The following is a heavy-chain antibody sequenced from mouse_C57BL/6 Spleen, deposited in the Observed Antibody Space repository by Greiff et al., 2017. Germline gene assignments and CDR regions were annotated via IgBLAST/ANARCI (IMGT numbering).Heavy chain of an antibody. CDR1: GFNIKDYY. Sequence: VQLQQSGAELVKPGASVTLSCTASGFNIKDYYMHWVKQRTEQGLEWIGRIDPEDGATKYAPNFQGKATITADTSSNTAYLKLSSLTSEDTAVYYCARDGTGWFAYWGQGTLVTVSA. D-gene: IGHD4-1*01. V-gene: IGHV14-2*01. CDR2: IDPEDGAT. CDR3: ARDGTGWFAY. J-gene: IGHJ3*01.